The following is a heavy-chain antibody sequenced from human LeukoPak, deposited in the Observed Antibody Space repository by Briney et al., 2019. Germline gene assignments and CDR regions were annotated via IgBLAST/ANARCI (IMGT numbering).Heavy chain of an antibody. Sequence: GGSLRLSCTVSGFTFSSSWMHWVRQVPGQGLVWVSHIDGDGRITNYGDSVKGRFTISRDNAKNILYLQMNSLRAEDTAVYYCARDSPRTGPWGQGILVTVSS. CDR2: IDGDGRIT. V-gene: IGHV3-74*01. D-gene: IGHD1-1*01. CDR3: ARDSPRTGP. J-gene: IGHJ5*02. CDR1: GFTFSSSW.